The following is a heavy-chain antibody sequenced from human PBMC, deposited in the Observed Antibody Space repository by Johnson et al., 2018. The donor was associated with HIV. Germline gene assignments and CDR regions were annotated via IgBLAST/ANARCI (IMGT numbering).Heavy chain of an antibody. J-gene: IGHJ3*01. D-gene: IGHD5-24*01. Sequence: VQLVESGGGLIQPGGSLRLSCAASGFTVSSNYMSWIRQAPGKGLEWVAVISYDGTNKYYADSVKGRFTLSRDNAKNSLYLQMNSLRAEDTALYYCARVLGFTIDAFDLWGKGTMVTVSS. CDR3: ARVLGFTIDAFDL. CDR1: GFTVSSNY. CDR2: ISYDGTNK. V-gene: IGHV3-53*01.